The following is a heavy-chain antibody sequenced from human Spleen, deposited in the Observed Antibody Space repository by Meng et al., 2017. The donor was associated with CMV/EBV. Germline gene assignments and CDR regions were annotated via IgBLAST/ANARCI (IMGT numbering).Heavy chain of an antibody. Sequence: GGSLRLSCAASGFTFSTYDMHWVRQAPGKGLEWVAVVRYDESNQYYADSVKGRFTISRDNSKNTLYLHMNSLRAEDTAVYYCARDRGAGTRGGYYYYAMDVWGQGTTVTVSS. CDR2: VRYDESNQ. D-gene: IGHD6-19*01. CDR1: GFTFSTYD. CDR3: ARDRGAGTRGGYYYYAMDV. V-gene: IGHV3-33*01. J-gene: IGHJ6*02.